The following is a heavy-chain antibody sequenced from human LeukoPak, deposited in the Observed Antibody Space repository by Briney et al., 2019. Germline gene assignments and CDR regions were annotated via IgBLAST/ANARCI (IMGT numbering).Heavy chain of an antibody. Sequence: PGGSLRLSCAASGFTFSSYAMSWVRQAPGKGLEWVSVISGSGGSTYYADSVKGRFTISRDNSKNTLYLQMNSLRAEDTAVYYCAKDQYSSSWYGMDVWDQGTTVTVSS. J-gene: IGHJ6*02. CDR1: GFTFSSYA. CDR3: AKDQYSSSWYGMDV. D-gene: IGHD6-13*01. V-gene: IGHV3-23*01. CDR2: ISGSGGST.